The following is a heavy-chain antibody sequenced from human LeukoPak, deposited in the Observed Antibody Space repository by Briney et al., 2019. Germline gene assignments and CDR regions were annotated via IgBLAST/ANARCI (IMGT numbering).Heavy chain of an antibody. J-gene: IGHJ4*02. V-gene: IGHV3-23*01. Sequence: GGSLRLSCAASGFTFSTYAMTWVRQAPGKGLEWVSASGNGVGTKYADSVKGRFTISRDNSKNTLYLQMNSLRAGDTAMYYCAKRGYYDTLTGYYPFDNWGQGTLVTVSS. CDR1: GFTFSTYA. CDR2: SGNGVGT. CDR3: AKRGYYDTLTGYYPFDN. D-gene: IGHD3-9*01.